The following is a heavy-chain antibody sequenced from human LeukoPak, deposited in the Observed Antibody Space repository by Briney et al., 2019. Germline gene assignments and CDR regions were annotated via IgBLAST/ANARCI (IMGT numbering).Heavy chain of an antibody. CDR3: ASGRRGLRDY. CDR2: ISSSSSYI. V-gene: IGHV3-21*01. D-gene: IGHD5-12*01. J-gene: IGHJ4*02. CDR1: GFTFSSYS. Sequence: NPGGSLRLSCAASGFTFSSYSMNWVRQAPGKGLEWVSSISSSSSYIYYADSVKGRFTISRDNAKSSLYLQMNSLRAEDTAVYYCASGRRGLRDYWGQGTLVTVSS.